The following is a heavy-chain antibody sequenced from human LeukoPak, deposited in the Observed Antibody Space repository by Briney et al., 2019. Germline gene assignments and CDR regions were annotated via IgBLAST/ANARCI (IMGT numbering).Heavy chain of an antibody. CDR2: ISAYNGNT. Sequence: ASVKVSCNASGYTFTSYGISWVRQAPGQGLEWMGWISAYNGNTNYAQKLQGRVTMTTDTSTSIAYMEPRSLRSDDTAVYYCARHCSGGSCYWFDPWGQGTLVTVSS. CDR3: ARHCSGGSCYWFDP. V-gene: IGHV1-18*01. CDR1: GYTFTSYG. D-gene: IGHD2-15*01. J-gene: IGHJ5*02.